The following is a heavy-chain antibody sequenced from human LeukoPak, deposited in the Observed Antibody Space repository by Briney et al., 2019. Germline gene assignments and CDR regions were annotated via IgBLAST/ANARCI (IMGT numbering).Heavy chain of an antibody. Sequence: PSETLSLTCAVYGGSFSGYYWSWIRQPPGKGLEWIGEINHSGSTNYNPSLKSRVTISVDTSKNQFSLKLSSVTAADTAVYYCATTRGSWGQGTLVTVSS. J-gene: IGHJ5*02. CDR3: ATTRGS. V-gene: IGHV4-34*01. D-gene: IGHD3-10*01. CDR1: GGSFSGYY. CDR2: INHSGST.